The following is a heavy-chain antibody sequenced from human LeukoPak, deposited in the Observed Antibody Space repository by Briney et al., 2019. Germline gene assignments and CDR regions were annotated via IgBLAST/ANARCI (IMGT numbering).Heavy chain of an antibody. CDR2: IYYSGST. J-gene: IGHJ4*02. CDR1: GGSISSSSYY. D-gene: IGHD3-22*01. Sequence: SETLSLTCTVSGGSISSSSYYWGWIRQPPGKGLEWIGSIYYSGSTYYNPSLKSRVTISVDTSKNQFSLKLSSVTAADTAVYYCASLGYYYDSSGYYYSAFDYWGQGTLVIVSS. V-gene: IGHV4-39*07. CDR3: ASLGYYYDSSGYYYSAFDY.